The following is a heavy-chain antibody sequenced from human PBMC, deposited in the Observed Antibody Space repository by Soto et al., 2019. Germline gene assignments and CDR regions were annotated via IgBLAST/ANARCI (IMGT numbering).Heavy chain of an antibody. CDR1: GYSLTRYG. CDR3: ARDFVPAYSGYSDY. Sequence: AAVKVSCKASGYSLTRYGINWVRQAHGQGLEWMGWISAYNGNTNYAQKFQGRVTMTTDTSTGTAYMELRSLKSDDTAVYYCARDFVPAYSGYSDYWGQGTLVTVSS. J-gene: IGHJ4*02. D-gene: IGHD5-12*01. V-gene: IGHV1-18*01. CDR2: ISAYNGNT.